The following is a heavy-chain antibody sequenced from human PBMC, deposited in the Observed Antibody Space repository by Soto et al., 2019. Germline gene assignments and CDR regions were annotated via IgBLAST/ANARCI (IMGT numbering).Heavy chain of an antibody. Sequence: SETLSLTCIVSGGSISSSSHYWGWIRQPPGKGLEYIGSISYSGSTYYNPSLKSRVTISGDTSKNQFSLKLSSVTDADTAVYYCARHVVGTTYNYWGQGTLVTVLL. CDR1: GGSISSSSHY. J-gene: IGHJ4*02. D-gene: IGHD1-1*01. CDR2: ISYSGST. CDR3: ARHVVGTTYNY. V-gene: IGHV4-39*01.